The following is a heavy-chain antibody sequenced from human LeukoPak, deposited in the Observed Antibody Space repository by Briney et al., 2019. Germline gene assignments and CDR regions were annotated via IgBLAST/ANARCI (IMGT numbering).Heavy chain of an antibody. Sequence: SETLSLTCTVSGGSLSSGGYYWSWIRQHPGKGLEWIGYIYYSGSTYYNPSLKSRVTISVDTSKNQFSLKLSSVTAADTAVYYCARSDYYDSSGYSPPFDYWGQGTLVTVSS. J-gene: IGHJ4*02. V-gene: IGHV4-31*03. CDR3: ARSDYYDSSGYSPPFDY. D-gene: IGHD3-22*01. CDR1: GGSLSSGGYY. CDR2: IYYSGST.